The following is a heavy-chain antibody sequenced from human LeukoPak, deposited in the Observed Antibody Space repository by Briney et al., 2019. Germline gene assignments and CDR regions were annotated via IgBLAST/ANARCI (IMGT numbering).Heavy chain of an antibody. V-gene: IGHV4-34*01. J-gene: IGHJ4*02. CDR1: GGSFSSYY. D-gene: IGHD7-27*01. CDR3: ARKRPWGLSRYFDY. Sequence: SETLSLTCAVYGGSFSSYYWSWIRQPPGKGLEWIGEINHSGSTNYNPSLKSRVTISVDTSKNQFSLKLSSVTAADTAVYYCARKRPWGLSRYFDYWGQGTLVTVSS. CDR2: INHSGST.